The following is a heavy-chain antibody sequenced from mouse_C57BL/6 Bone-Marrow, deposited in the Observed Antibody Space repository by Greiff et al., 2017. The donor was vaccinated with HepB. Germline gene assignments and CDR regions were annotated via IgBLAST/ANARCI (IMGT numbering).Heavy chain of an antibody. J-gene: IGHJ1*03. CDR2: IDPEDGET. CDR3: ASDLLWSYWYFDV. Sequence: SGAELVKPGASVKLSCTASGFNIKDYYMHWVKQRTEQGLEWIGRIDPEDGETKYAPKFQGKATITADTSSNTAYLQLSSLTSEDTAVYYCASDLLWSYWYFDVWGTGTTVTVSS. V-gene: IGHV14-2*01. CDR1: GFNIKDYY. D-gene: IGHD2-1*01.